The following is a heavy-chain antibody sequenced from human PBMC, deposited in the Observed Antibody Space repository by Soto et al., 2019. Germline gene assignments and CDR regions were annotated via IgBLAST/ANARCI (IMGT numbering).Heavy chain of an antibody. CDR2: IIPIFGTA. V-gene: IGHV1-69*01. Sequence: QVQLVQSGAEVKKPGSSVKVSCKASGGTFSSYAISWVRQAPGQGLEWMGGIIPIFGTANYAQKFQGRVTITADESTSTAYMELSSLRSEDTAVYYCARGSTRYYYDSSGYPATYYFDYWGQGTLFTVSS. J-gene: IGHJ4*02. CDR3: ARGSTRYYYDSSGYPATYYFDY. D-gene: IGHD3-22*01. CDR1: GGTFSSYA.